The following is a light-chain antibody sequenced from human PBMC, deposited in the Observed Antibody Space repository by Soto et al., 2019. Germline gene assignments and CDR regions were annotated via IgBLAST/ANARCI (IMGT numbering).Light chain of an antibody. CDR2: EVS. CDR3: CSCAGSSTYV. Sequence: QSALTQPASVSGSPGQSITISCTGTSSDVGSYNLVSWYQLHPGKAPKLMIYEVSKRPSGVSNRFSGSKSGNTASLTISGLQAEDEADYYCCSCAGSSTYVFGTGTKVTVL. V-gene: IGLV2-23*02. CDR1: SSDVGSYNL. J-gene: IGLJ1*01.